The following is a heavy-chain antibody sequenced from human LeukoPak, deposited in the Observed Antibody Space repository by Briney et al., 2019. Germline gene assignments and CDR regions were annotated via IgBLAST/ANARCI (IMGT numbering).Heavy chain of an antibody. CDR3: ARLQYYYDSRGYLSYYLDY. V-gene: IGHV4-39*01. Sequence: KTSETLSLTCTVSGGSISSSSYYWGWIRQPPGKGLEWIGSTYYSGTTYYNPSLKSLFTISVDTSKNQFSLKLSSVTAADTAVYYCARLQYYYDSRGYLSYYLDYWGQGTPVTVSS. CDR1: GGSISSSSYY. J-gene: IGHJ4*02. CDR2: TYYSGTT. D-gene: IGHD3-22*01.